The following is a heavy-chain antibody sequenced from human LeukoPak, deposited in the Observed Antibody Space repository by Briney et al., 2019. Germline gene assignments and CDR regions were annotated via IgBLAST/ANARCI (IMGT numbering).Heavy chain of an antibody. J-gene: IGHJ5*01. V-gene: IGHV4-59*11. CDR1: GGSISTHY. CDR2: VYYTGST. Sequence: SETLSLTCTVSGGSISTHYWSWIRQPPGKGLEWLGYVYYTGSTNYNPSLKSRATISVDMSKNQFSLKLSSVTAADTAVYYCARDRDSSWMYWFDSWGQGILVTVSS. D-gene: IGHD6-13*01. CDR3: ARDRDSSWMYWFDS.